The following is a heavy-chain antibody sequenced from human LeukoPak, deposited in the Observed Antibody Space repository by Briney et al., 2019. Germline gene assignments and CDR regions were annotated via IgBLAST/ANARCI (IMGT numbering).Heavy chain of an antibody. CDR2: INQDGSER. V-gene: IGHV3-7*03. CDR3: ATPPITIFGAVSDH. J-gene: IGHJ4*02. Sequence: GGSLRLSCAASGFTLSSYWMSWVRQASGKRLEWVATINQDGSERYYVDSVKGRFTISRDNAKNSLYLQMNSLRAEDTAVYYCATPPITIFGAVSDHWGQGTLLTVSS. D-gene: IGHD3-3*01. CDR1: GFTLSSYW.